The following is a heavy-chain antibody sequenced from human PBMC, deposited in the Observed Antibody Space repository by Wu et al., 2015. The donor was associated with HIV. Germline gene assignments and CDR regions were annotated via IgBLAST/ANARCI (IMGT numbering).Heavy chain of an antibody. D-gene: IGHD2-15*01. CDR1: GGGFNSYA. Sequence: QVQLVQSGAEVKNPGSSVKVSCKASGGGFNSYAISWVRQAPGQGLEWMGGVIPVIGTPNYSQKFQGRVTITTDESTGTAYMELSSLRSEDTAVYYCARSRSDIVVVVAAPRDAFDIWGQGTMVTVSS. CDR3: ARSRSDIVVVVAAPRDAFDI. CDR2: VIPVIGTP. V-gene: IGHV1-69*05. J-gene: IGHJ3*02.